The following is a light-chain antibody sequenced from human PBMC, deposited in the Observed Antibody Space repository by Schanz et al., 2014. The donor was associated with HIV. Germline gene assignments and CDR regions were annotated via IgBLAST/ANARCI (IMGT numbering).Light chain of an antibody. CDR3: SSYAGSTNYV. CDR1: SSDVGGYNY. V-gene: IGLV2-8*01. J-gene: IGLJ1*01. CDR2: EVT. Sequence: QSALTQPPSASGSPGQSVTISCTGTSSDVGGYNYVSWYQQHPGKAPKIMIYEVTKRASGVPDRFSGSKSGNTASLTDSGLQAEDEADYYCSSYAGSTNYVFGTGTKVTVL.